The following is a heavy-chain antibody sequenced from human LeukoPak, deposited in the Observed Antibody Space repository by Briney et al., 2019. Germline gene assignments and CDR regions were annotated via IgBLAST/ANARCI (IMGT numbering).Heavy chain of an antibody. D-gene: IGHD2-2*01. V-gene: IGHV1-69*13. CDR3: ARDWEVPATYGMDV. J-gene: IGHJ6*02. CDR2: IIPMFATP. CDR1: GGTFNSNA. Sequence: ASVKVSCKASGGTFNSNAVAWVRQAPGQGLEWMGGIIPMFATPNYAQKFQGRLTITPDESATTVYMELSSLRSEDTAVYYCARDWEVPATYGMDVWGQGTTVTVSS.